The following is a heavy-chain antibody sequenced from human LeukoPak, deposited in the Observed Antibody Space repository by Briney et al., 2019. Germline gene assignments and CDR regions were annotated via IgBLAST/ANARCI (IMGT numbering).Heavy chain of an antibody. CDR1: GYSFTSYW. V-gene: IGHV5-51*01. CDR3: AGLSFRVARSSNWFDP. Sequence: GESLKISCKGSGYSFTSYWIGWVRQMPGKGLEWMGIIYPGDSDTRYSPSFQGQVTISADKSISTAYLQWSSLKASDTAMYYCAGLSFRVARSSNWFDPWGQGTLVTVSS. J-gene: IGHJ5*02. D-gene: IGHD2-15*01. CDR2: IYPGDSDT.